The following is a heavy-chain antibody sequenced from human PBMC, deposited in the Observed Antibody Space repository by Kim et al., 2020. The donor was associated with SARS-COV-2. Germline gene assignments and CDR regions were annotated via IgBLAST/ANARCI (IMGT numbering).Heavy chain of an antibody. CDR2: IYAGDSDT. D-gene: IGHD6-13*01. Sequence: GESLKISCQDTGYSFNFVTSWIGWVRQKPGQGLEWMGVIYAGDSDTRYSPSFQGQATISVDKSVRIVYLQWSSLKASDTATYYCARGKGGSNSEHFQSWGQGTLVTVSS. J-gene: IGHJ1*01. CDR1: GYSFNFVTSW. V-gene: IGHV5-51*01. CDR3: ARGKGGSNSEHFQS.